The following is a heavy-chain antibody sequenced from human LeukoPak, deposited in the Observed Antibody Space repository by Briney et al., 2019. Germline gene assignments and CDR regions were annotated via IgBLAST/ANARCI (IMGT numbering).Heavy chain of an antibody. D-gene: IGHD3-22*01. CDR3: AREIGYYDSSGCYFQPPGVRDYYYYGMDV. CDR1: GGSISSYY. Sequence: SETLSLTCTVSGGSISSYYWSWIRQPPGKGLEWIGYIYYSGSTNYNPSLKSRVTISVDTSKNQFSLKLSSVTAADTAVYYCAREIGYYDSSGCYFQPPGVRDYYYYGMDVWGQGTTVTVSS. J-gene: IGHJ6*02. V-gene: IGHV4-59*01. CDR2: IYYSGST.